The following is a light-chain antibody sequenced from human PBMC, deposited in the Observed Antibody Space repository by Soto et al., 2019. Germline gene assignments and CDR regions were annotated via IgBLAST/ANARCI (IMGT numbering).Light chain of an antibody. CDR1: QSVPNNF. Sequence: ENVLTQSPATLSLSPGERVTLSCGASQSVPNNFLAWYQQRPGLAPRLLIFDASTRATGIPDRFSGSGSGTDFTLTISRLEPGDFAVYYCHQFDNSPTFGGGTKVEIK. V-gene: IGKV3D-20*01. CDR3: HQFDNSPT. CDR2: DAS. J-gene: IGKJ4*01.